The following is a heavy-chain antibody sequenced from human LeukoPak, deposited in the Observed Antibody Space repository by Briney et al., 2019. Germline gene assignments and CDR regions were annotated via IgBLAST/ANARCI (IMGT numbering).Heavy chain of an antibody. V-gene: IGHV3-9*01. CDR2: ISWNSGSI. J-gene: IGHJ4*02. CDR1: GFTFDDYA. D-gene: IGHD6-13*01. Sequence: PGRSLRLSCAASGFTFDDYAMHCVRQAPGKGLEWVSGISWNSGSIGYADSVKGRFTISRDNAKNSLYLQMNSLRAEDTALYYCAKDISGLLSAAGTFDYWGRGTLVTVSS. CDR3: AKDISGLLSAAGTFDY.